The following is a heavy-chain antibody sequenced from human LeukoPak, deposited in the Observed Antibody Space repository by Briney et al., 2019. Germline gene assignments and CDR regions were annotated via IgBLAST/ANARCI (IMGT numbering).Heavy chain of an antibody. CDR3: ARALLRYFDWPAPNAFDI. J-gene: IGHJ3*02. CDR2: INHSGST. Sequence: SETLSLTCAVYGGSFSGYYWSWIRQPPGKGLGWIGEINHSGSTNYNPSLKSRVTISVDTSKNQFSLKPSSVTAADTAVYYCARALLRYFDWPAPNAFDIWGQGTMVTVSS. V-gene: IGHV4-34*01. D-gene: IGHD3-9*01. CDR1: GGSFSGYY.